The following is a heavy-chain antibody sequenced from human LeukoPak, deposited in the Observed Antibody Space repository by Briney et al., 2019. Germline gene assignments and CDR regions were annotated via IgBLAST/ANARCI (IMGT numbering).Heavy chain of an antibody. D-gene: IGHD1-1*01. J-gene: IGHJ6*02. CDR1: GGTFSSYA. CDR2: INPSNGNT. V-gene: IGHV1-18*01. CDR3: ARNWNYVMDV. Sequence: ASVKVSCKASGGTFSSYAISWVRQAPGQGLQWMGRINPSNGNTNYAQKLQGRVTMTTDTSTSTAYMELRSLKSDDTAVYYCARNWNYVMDVWGQGTTVTVSS.